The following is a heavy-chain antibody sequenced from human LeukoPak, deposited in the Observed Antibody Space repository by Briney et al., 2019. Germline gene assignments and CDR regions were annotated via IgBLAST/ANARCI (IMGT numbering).Heavy chain of an antibody. V-gene: IGHV3-23*01. J-gene: IGHJ4*02. CDR2: ISGSGGST. CDR3: AKEGWGIYYDSSGLFDY. Sequence: GGSLRLSCAASGFTFTNYGMIWVRQAPGRGLEWVSAISGSGGSTYYADSVKGRFTISRDNSKNTLYLQMNSLRAEDTAVYYCAKEGWGIYYDSSGLFDYWGQGTLVTVSS. D-gene: IGHD3-22*01. CDR1: GFTFTNYG.